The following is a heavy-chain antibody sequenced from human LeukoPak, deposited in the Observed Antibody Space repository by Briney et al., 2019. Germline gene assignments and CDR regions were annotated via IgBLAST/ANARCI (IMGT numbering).Heavy chain of an antibody. CDR1: GYTFTSYG. D-gene: IGHD6-19*01. J-gene: IGHJ6*02. CDR3: ARDGSSGWYGLGYYYYGMDV. CDR2: ISAYNGNT. V-gene: IGHV1-18*01. Sequence: ASVKVSCKASGYTFTSYGISWVRQAPGQGLEWMGWISAYNGNTNYAQKLQGRVTMTRNTSISTAYMELSSLRSEDTAVYYCARDGSSGWYGLGYYYYGMDVWGQGTTVTVSS.